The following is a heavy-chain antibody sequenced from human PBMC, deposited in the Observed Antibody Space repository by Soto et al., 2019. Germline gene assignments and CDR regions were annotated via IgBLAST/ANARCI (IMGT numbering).Heavy chain of an antibody. J-gene: IGHJ6*03. V-gene: IGHV3-53*04. CDR2: IYSGGST. CDR1: GFTVSSNY. D-gene: IGHD5-12*01. Sequence: GESLKISCAASGFTVSSNYMSWVRQAPGKGLEWVSVIYSGGSTYYADSVKGRFTISRHNSKNTLYLQMNSLRAEDTAVYYCARSPTALYSGYDYPYYYYYMDVWGKGTTVTVSS. CDR3: ARSPTALYSGYDYPYYYYYMDV.